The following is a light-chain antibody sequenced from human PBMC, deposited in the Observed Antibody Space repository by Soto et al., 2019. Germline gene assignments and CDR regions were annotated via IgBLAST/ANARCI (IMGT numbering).Light chain of an antibody. V-gene: IGLV2-14*02. J-gene: IGLJ1*01. Sequence: QSVLTQPASVSGSPGQSITISCTGTSSDVGSYNLVSWYQQHPGKAPKLMIYDVTSRPSGISNRFSGSKSGNTAFLIISGLQAEDEADYYCISYTSSDTYVFGTGNKVTVL. CDR3: ISYTSSDTYV. CDR2: DVT. CDR1: SSDVGSYNL.